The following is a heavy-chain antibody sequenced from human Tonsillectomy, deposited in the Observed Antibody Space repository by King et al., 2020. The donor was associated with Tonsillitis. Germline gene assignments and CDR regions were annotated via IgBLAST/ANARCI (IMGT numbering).Heavy chain of an antibody. V-gene: IGHV1-2*02. D-gene: IGHD6-19*01. CDR2: INPNSGGT. J-gene: IGHJ4*02. CDR1: GYTFTGYY. CDR3: ARGISVAVAGTDFDY. Sequence: GQLVQSGAEVRKPGASVKVSCKASGYTFTGYYMHWVRQAPGQGLEWMGWINPNSGGTDYAQKFQGRVTMTRDTSISTAYMELSRLRSDDTAVYYCARGISVAVAGTDFDYWGQGTLVTVSS.